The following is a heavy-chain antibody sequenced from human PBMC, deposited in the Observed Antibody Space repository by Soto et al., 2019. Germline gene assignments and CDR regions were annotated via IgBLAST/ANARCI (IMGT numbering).Heavy chain of an antibody. J-gene: IGHJ5*02. CDR1: GGSISSGGYY. CDR3: ARDPMYSGSYRWFDP. CDR2: IYYSGST. V-gene: IGHV4-31*02. D-gene: IGHD1-26*01. Sequence: LTCTVSGGSISSGGYYWSWIRQHPGKGLEWIGYIYYSGSTYYNPSLKSRVTISVDTSKNQFSLKLSSVAAADTAVYYCARDPMYSGSYRWFDPWGQGTLVTAPQ.